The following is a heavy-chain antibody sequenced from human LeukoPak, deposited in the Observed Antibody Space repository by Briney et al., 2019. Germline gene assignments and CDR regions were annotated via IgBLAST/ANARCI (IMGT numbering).Heavy chain of an antibody. Sequence: GGSLRLSCEASGFFFSSFNMNWVRQAPGKGLEWVSYISADTRTSYYADSVKGRFTVSRDNARNSLSLQINSLRADDTAIYYCARDPVAYSYGAHWYFDLWGRGALVTVSS. D-gene: IGHD5-18*01. CDR2: ISADTRTS. CDR1: GFFFSSFN. V-gene: IGHV3-48*04. J-gene: IGHJ2*01. CDR3: ARDPVAYSYGAHWYFDL.